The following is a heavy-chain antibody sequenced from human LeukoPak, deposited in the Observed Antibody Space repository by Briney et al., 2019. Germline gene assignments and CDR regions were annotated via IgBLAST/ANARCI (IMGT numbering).Heavy chain of an antibody. J-gene: IGHJ4*02. V-gene: IGHV1-2*04. Sequence: ASVKVSCKASGYTFTGYYIHWVRQAPGQGLEWMGWINPDSGGTNYAQKFQGWVTMTRDTSISTAYMELSRLRSDDTAVYYCARGHVGATDFDYWGQGTLVTVSS. D-gene: IGHD1-26*01. CDR1: GYTFTGYY. CDR3: ARGHVGATDFDY. CDR2: INPDSGGT.